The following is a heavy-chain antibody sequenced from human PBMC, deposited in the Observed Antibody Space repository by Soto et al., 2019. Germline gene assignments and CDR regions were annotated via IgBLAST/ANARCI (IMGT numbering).Heavy chain of an antibody. V-gene: IGHV4-31*03. CDR2: IYYSGST. D-gene: IGHD3-10*02. J-gene: IGHJ3*02. CDR3: ARDLPIYYVGRGHAFDI. Sequence: PSETLSLTCTVSGGSISSGGYYWSWIRQHPGKGLEWIGYIYYSGSTYYNPSLKSRVTISVDTSKNQFSLKLSSVTAADTAVYYCARDLPIYYVGRGHAFDIWGQGTMVTVSS. CDR1: GGSISSGGYY.